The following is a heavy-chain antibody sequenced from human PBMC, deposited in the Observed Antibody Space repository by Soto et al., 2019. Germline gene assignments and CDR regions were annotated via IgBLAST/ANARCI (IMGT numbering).Heavy chain of an antibody. CDR3: ARGRDYSYGYHYYGMDV. CDR2: INPNSGGT. CDR1: GYTFTGYY. Sequence: ASVKVSCKASGYTFTGYYMHWVRQAPGQGLEWMGWINPNSGGTNYAQKFQGWVTMTRDTSISKAYMELSRLRSDDTAVYYCARGRDYSYGYHYYGMDVWGQGTTVTVSS. J-gene: IGHJ6*02. V-gene: IGHV1-2*04. D-gene: IGHD5-18*01.